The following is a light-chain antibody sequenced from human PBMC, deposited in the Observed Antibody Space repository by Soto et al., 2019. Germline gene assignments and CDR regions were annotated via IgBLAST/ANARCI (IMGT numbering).Light chain of an antibody. Sequence: QSVLTQPPSASGTPGQRVSVSCSGSSSNIGSNAVNWYQQLPGTAPKLLIYNNDQRPSGVPDRFSGSKSGTSASLAISGLQSEDEADYYCASWDDSLHGYVFGIGTKVTV. J-gene: IGLJ1*01. CDR2: NND. CDR1: SSNIGSNA. CDR3: ASWDDSLHGYV. V-gene: IGLV1-44*01.